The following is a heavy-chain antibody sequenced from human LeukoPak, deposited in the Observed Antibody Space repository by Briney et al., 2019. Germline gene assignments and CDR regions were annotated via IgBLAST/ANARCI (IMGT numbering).Heavy chain of an antibody. Sequence: GGSLRLFCAASGFTFSSYSMNWVRQAPGKGLEWVSSISSSSYIYYADSVKGRFTISRDNAKNSLYLQMNSLRAEDTAVYYCARGRNYYGSGPYYFDYWGQGTLVTVSS. CDR3: ARGRNYYGSGPYYFDY. J-gene: IGHJ4*02. V-gene: IGHV3-21*01. CDR2: ISSSSYI. D-gene: IGHD3-10*01. CDR1: GFTFSSYS.